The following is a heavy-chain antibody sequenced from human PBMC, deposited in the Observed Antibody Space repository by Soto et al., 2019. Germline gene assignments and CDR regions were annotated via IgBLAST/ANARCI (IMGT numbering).Heavy chain of an antibody. V-gene: IGHV1-18*04. D-gene: IGHD3-10*01. Sequence: GASVKVSCKASGYTFTGYYMHWVRQAPGQGLEWMGWISAYNGNTNYAQKLQGRVTMTTDTSTSTAYTELRSLRSDDTAVYYCARETPYGSGPYYYYGMDVWGQGTTVTVSS. CDR2: ISAYNGNT. J-gene: IGHJ6*02. CDR1: GYTFTGYY. CDR3: ARETPYGSGPYYYYGMDV.